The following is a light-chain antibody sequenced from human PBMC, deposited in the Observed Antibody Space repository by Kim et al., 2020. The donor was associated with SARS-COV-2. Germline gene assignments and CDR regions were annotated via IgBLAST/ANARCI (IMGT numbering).Light chain of an antibody. CDR3: QQYTDWPPLT. V-gene: IGKV3-15*01. CDR2: GAV. CDR1: QSVGSN. J-gene: IGKJ4*01. Sequence: EIVMTQSPATLSVSPGERATLSCMASQSVGSNLAWYQHKPGQAPNLLIYGAVTRATGVPARFSGTGSGTEFTLTISGLQSEDFAVYYCQQYTDWPPLTFGGGTKLEI.